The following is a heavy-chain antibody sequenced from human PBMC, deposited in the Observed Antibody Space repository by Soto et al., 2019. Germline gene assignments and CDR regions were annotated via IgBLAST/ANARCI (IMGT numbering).Heavy chain of an antibody. CDR2: IIPILGIA. CDR3: AGSLRRDSCFDY. V-gene: IGHV1-69*02. J-gene: IGHJ4*02. CDR1: GGTFSSYT. Sequence: QVQLVQSGAEVKKPGSSVKVSCKASGGTFSSYTFTWVRQAPGQGLEWMGRIIPILGIANYAQRFQGRVTITADKSTSTAYMELNSLRSEDTAVYYCAGSLRRDSCFDYWGQGTLVTVSS. D-gene: IGHD2-15*01.